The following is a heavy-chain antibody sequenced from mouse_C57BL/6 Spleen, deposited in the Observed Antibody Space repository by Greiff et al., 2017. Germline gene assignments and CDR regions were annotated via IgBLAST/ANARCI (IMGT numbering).Heavy chain of an antibody. J-gene: IGHJ3*01. CDR2: IYPSDSET. D-gene: IGHD3-2*02. CDR1: GYTFTSYW. CDR3: ARSRAQATWGFAY. Sequence: QVQLQQPGAELVRPGSSVKLSCKASGYTFTSYWMAWVKQRPGQGLEWIGNIYPSDSETHYNQKFKDKATLTVDKSSSTAYMQLSSLTSEDSAVYYCARSRAQATWGFAYWGQGTLVTVSA. V-gene: IGHV1-61*01.